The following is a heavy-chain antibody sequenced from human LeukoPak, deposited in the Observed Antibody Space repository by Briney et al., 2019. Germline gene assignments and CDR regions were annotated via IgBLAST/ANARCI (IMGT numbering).Heavy chain of an antibody. CDR1: GFSLSTTGVG. V-gene: IGHV2-5*01. D-gene: IGHD3-10*01. CDR2: IYWNGDK. Sequence: SGPTLVNPTQSLTLTCTFSGFSLSTTGVGVGWIRQTPGEALEWLAIIYWNGDKRYSPSLESRLTITKDTSKNEVVLTMTNMDPMDTATYYCAHTRRLQIGSRIYYFDYWGQGSLVTVSS. CDR3: AHTRRLQIGSRIYYFDY. J-gene: IGHJ4*02.